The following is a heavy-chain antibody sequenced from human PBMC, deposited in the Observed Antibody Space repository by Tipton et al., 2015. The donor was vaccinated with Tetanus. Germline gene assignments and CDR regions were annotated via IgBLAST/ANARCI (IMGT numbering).Heavy chain of an antibody. CDR2: IYYSGNT. J-gene: IGHJ4*02. CDR1: GASISSSSYY. D-gene: IGHD6-6*01. CDR3: ARLKAARLYFFDY. Sequence: TLSLTCSVSGASISSSSYYWAWIRQPPGKGLEWIGTIYYSGNTYYNPSLKTRVTISVDTSKNLFSLNLSSVTAADTSVYYCARLKAARLYFFDYWGQGTLVTVSS. V-gene: IGHV4-39*01.